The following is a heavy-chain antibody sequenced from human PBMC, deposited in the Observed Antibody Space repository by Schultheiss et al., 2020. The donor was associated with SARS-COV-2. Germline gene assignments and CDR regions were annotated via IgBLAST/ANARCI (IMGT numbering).Heavy chain of an antibody. D-gene: IGHD3-3*01. CDR1: GGTFSSYA. J-gene: IGHJ2*01. CDR2: IIPIFGTA. CDR3: ARDRYDFWSGYVSYWYFDL. V-gene: IGHV1-69*13. Sequence: VKVSCKASGGTFSSYAISWVRQAPGQGLEWMGGIIPIFGTANYAQKFQGRVTITADESTSTAYMELSSLRSEDTAVYYCARDRYDFWSGYVSYWYFDLWGRGTLVTVYS.